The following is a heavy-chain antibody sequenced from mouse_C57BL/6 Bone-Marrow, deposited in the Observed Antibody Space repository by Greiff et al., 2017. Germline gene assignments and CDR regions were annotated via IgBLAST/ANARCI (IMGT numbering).Heavy chain of an antibody. Sequence: QVQLQQPGAELVMPGASVKLSCKASGYTFTSYWMHWVKQRPGQGLEWIGELDPSDSYTNYNQKFKGKSTLTVDKSSSTAYMQLSSLTSEDSAVYYCAKRAGSSYPYYFDYWGQGTTLTVSS. D-gene: IGHD1-1*01. J-gene: IGHJ2*01. CDR1: GYTFTSYW. V-gene: IGHV1-69*01. CDR2: LDPSDSYT. CDR3: AKRAGSSYPYYFDY.